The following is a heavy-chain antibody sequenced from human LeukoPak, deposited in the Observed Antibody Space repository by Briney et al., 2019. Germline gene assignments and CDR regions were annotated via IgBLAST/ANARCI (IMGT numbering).Heavy chain of an antibody. Sequence: GGSLRLSCAASGFTFSSYGMHWVRQAPGKGLEWAAVIWYDGSNKYYADSVKGRFTISRDNSKNTLYLQMNSLRAEDTAVYYCAKEDGDYFIDYWGQGTLVTVSS. CDR1: GFTFSSYG. J-gene: IGHJ4*02. D-gene: IGHD4-17*01. CDR2: IWYDGSNK. CDR3: AKEDGDYFIDY. V-gene: IGHV3-33*06.